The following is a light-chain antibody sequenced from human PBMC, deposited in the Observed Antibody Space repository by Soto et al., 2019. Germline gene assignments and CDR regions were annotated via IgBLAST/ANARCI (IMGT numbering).Light chain of an antibody. Sequence: QSVLTQPPSVSAAPGQTVTISCSGSSTNIGADYVSWYQQLPGTAPTLLIYDNDKRPSGIPDRFSGSKSDTSATLGITGLQTGDEADYFCGTWDNSLNAGVFGGGTKLTVL. CDR1: STNIGADY. J-gene: IGLJ2*01. V-gene: IGLV1-51*01. CDR3: GTWDNSLNAGV. CDR2: DND.